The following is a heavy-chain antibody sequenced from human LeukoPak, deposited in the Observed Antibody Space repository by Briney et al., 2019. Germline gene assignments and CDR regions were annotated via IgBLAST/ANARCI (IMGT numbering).Heavy chain of an antibody. Sequence: ASVKVSCKASGYTFTGYYIHWVRQAPGQGLEWMGWINPNSGGANYAQKFQGRVTMTRDTSISTAYMELSRLRSDDTAVYYCARGLYVWGGEIGYWGQGTLVTVSS. D-gene: IGHD3-16*01. CDR3: ARGLYVWGGEIGY. V-gene: IGHV1-2*02. CDR1: GYTFTGYY. CDR2: INPNSGGA. J-gene: IGHJ4*02.